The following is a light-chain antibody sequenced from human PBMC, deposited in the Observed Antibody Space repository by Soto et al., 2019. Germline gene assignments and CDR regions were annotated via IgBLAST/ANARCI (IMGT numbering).Light chain of an antibody. Sequence: DIQMTQSPSSLSASVGNRVTITCQASQDIATYLNWYQQKPGKAPNLLIYDASNLETGVPSRFSGGGSGTHFTFTISNLQPEDIATYYCQQYDNLPLTWTFGQGTKVEIE. CDR3: QQYDNLPLTWT. V-gene: IGKV1-33*01. CDR2: DAS. CDR1: QDIATY. J-gene: IGKJ1*01.